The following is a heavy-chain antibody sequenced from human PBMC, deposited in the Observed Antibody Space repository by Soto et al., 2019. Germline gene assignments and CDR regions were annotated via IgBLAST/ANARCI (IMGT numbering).Heavy chain of an antibody. CDR3: ASARSSGSSPLDY. D-gene: IGHD2-15*01. Sequence: QVQLVESGGGVVQPGRSLRLSCAASGFTFSSYGMHWVRQAPGKGLEWVAVIWCDGSNKYYADSVKGRFTISRDNSKNTLFLQMNSLRAEDTAVYYCASARSSGSSPLDYWGQGTLVTVSS. CDR2: IWCDGSNK. V-gene: IGHV3-33*01. CDR1: GFTFSSYG. J-gene: IGHJ4*02.